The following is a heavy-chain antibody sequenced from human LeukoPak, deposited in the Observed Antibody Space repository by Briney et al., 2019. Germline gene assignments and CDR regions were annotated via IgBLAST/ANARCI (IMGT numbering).Heavy chain of an antibody. CDR2: INAGNGNT. D-gene: IGHD6-13*01. V-gene: IGHV1-3*01. CDR1: GYIFTSCT. CDR3: ARDRTADGMFDY. J-gene: IGHJ4*02. Sequence: ASVKVSCKASGYIFTSCTMHWVRQAPGQRLEWMGRINAGNGNTKYSQNFQGRVTITRDTSASTAYMELSSLRSEDTAVYYCARDRTADGMFDYWGLGTLVTVSS.